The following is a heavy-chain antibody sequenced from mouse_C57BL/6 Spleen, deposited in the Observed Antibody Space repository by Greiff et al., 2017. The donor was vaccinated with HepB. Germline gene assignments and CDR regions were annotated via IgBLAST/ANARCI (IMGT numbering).Heavy chain of an antibody. D-gene: IGHD1-1*01. CDR3: ARNYGSGGYYAMDY. CDR2: IYPGDGDT. Sequence: VHLVESGPELVKPGASVKISCKASGYAFSSSWMNWVKQRPGKGLEWIGRIYPGDGDTNYNGKFKGKATLTADKSSSTAYMQLSSLTSEDSAVYFCARNYGSGGYYAMDYWGQGTSVTVSS. CDR1: GYAFSSSW. V-gene: IGHV1-82*01. J-gene: IGHJ4*01.